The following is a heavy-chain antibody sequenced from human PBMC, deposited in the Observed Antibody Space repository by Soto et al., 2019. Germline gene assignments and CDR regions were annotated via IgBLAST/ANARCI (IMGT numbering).Heavy chain of an antibody. CDR1: GGSISSSSYY. Sequence: SETLSLTCTVSGGSISSSSYYWGWIRQPPGKGLEWIGSIYYSGSTNYNPPLKSRVTISVDTSKNQFSLKLSSVTAADTAVYYCARAAPGFSSSWYFDYWGQGTLVTVSS. CDR2: IYYSGST. CDR3: ARAAPGFSSSWYFDY. J-gene: IGHJ4*02. V-gene: IGHV4-39*07. D-gene: IGHD6-13*01.